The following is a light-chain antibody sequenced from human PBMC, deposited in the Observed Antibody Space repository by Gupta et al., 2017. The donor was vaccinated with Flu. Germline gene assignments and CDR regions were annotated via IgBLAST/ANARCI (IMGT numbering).Light chain of an antibody. CDR1: SSNIGNNY. CDR2: END. CDR3: GTWDLSLSAGV. Sequence: KVTISCSGRSSNIGNNYVSWYQQLPGAAPKLLIYENDKRPSGTPDRFSASKSGTSATLGITGLQPGDEADYYCGTWDLSLSAGVFGGGTTLTVL. V-gene: IGLV1-51*01. J-gene: IGLJ3*02.